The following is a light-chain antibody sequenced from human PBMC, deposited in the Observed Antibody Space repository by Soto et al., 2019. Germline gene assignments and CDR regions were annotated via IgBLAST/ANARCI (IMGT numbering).Light chain of an antibody. CDR3: SSSTSSSTLDV. CDR1: SSDVGGYNY. CDR2: EVS. J-gene: IGLJ1*01. Sequence: QSVLAQPASVSGSPGQSITISCTGTSSDVGGYNYVSWYQRHPGKAPKLMIYEVSNRPSGVSNRFSGSKSGNTASLTISGLQAEDEADYYCSSSTSSSTLDVFGTGTKVTVL. V-gene: IGLV2-14*01.